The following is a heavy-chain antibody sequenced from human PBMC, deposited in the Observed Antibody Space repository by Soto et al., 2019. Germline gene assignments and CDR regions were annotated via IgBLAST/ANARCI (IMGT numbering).Heavy chain of an antibody. J-gene: IGHJ5*02. Sequence: QVQLLQSGAVVKKPGSSMKLSCTASGGTFSNHALNWVRQAPGQGLEWMGEIIPLFRKTRYAQKFQGRVTFIADESTTTVYMELSSLRSEDTAVYYCAKSRPLVGYNWFDPGGQGTLVTVSS. V-gene: IGHV1-69*12. CDR3: AKSRPLVGYNWFDP. CDR2: IIPLFRKT. D-gene: IGHD6-6*01. CDR1: GGTFSNHA.